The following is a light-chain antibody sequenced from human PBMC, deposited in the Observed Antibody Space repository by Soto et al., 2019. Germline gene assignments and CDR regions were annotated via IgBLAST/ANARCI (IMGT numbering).Light chain of an antibody. CDR2: QAS. V-gene: IGKV1-5*03. CDR1: QSLNSE. Sequence: DIQMTQSPSTLYASVGDRVTITCRASQSLNSELAWYQQKPGKAPKLLIYQASNLESGVPSRFTGTESGTEFTLTISSQQPDDFAIYYCQQYNIYSLTFGGGTKVEIK. J-gene: IGKJ4*01. CDR3: QQYNIYSLT.